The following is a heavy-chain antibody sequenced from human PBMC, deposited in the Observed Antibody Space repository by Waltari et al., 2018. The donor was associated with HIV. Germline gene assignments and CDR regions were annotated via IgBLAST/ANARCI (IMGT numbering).Heavy chain of an antibody. Sequence: QLQLQESGPGLVKPSETLSLPCTVSGGSISSSSFYWGWLRQHPGKGLEWIGSIYCRGSTYYNPSLKSRVTISVDTSKNQFSLKLSSVTAADTAVYYCARQRSGWYEHYYGMDVWGQGTTVTVSS. CDR2: IYCRGST. V-gene: IGHV4-39*01. CDR3: ARQRSGWYEHYYGMDV. J-gene: IGHJ6*02. D-gene: IGHD6-19*01. CDR1: GGSISSSSFY.